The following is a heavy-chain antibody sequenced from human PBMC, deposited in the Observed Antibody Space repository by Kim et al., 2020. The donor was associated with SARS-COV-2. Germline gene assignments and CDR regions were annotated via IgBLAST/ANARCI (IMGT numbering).Heavy chain of an antibody. CDR1: GFTFSNYG. J-gene: IGHJ4*02. D-gene: IGHD3-16*01. V-gene: IGHV3-64*03. CDR2: ISNDGGAT. Sequence: GGSLRLSCEASGFTFSNYGMHWVRQAPGKGLEYVSAISNDGGATYYADSLKDRFTISRDNSKNTMYLQMSSLRLEDTAVYYCVRGTGDWGQGTLVTVSS. CDR3: VRGTGD.